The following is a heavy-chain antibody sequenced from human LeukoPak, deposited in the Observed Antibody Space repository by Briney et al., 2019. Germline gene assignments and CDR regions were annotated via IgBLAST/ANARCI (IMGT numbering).Heavy chain of an antibody. J-gene: IGHJ5*02. CDR3: ARGRTYRSSSWFDP. CDR2: ISYSGNT. Sequence: SETLSLTCTVSGGSISNYYWSWIRQPPGKGLEWIGYISYSGNTNYNPSLKSRVTISVDTSKNQFSLKLSSVTAADTAVYYCARGRTYRSSSWFDPWGQGALVTVSS. V-gene: IGHV4-59*01. D-gene: IGHD6-6*01. CDR1: GGSISNYY.